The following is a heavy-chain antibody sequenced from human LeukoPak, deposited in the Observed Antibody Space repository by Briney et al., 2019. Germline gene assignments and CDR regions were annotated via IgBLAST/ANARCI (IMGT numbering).Heavy chain of an antibody. CDR1: GYTFTSYY. Sequence: ASVKVSCKASGYTFTSYYMHWVRQAPGQGLEWMGIINPSGGSTSYAQKFQGRVTMTRDMSTSTVYMELSSLRPEDTAVYYCASYLSGWPMKYWGQGTPVTVSS. CDR3: ASYLSGWPMKY. J-gene: IGHJ4*02. CDR2: INPSGGST. D-gene: IGHD6-19*01. V-gene: IGHV1-46*01.